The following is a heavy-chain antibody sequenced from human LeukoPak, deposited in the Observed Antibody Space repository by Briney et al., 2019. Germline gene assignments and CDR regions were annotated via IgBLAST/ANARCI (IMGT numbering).Heavy chain of an antibody. V-gene: IGHV5-51*01. J-gene: IGHJ3*02. D-gene: IGHD6-13*01. CDR2: IYPGDSDT. CDR3: ASTPYSSSWPYDAFDI. CDR1: GYSFTSYW. Sequence: GESLKISCKGSGYSFTSYWIGWVRQMPGKGLEWMGIIYPGDSDTRYSPSFQGQVTISADKSISTAYLQWSSLKASDTAMYYCASTPYSSSWPYDAFDIWGQGTMVTVSS.